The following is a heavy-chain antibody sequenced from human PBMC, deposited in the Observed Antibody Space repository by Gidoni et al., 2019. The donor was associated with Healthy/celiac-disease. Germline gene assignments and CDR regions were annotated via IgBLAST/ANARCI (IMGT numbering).Heavy chain of an antibody. V-gene: IGHV3-30*18. J-gene: IGHJ4*02. Sequence: QVQLVESGGGVVQPGRSLRLSCDASGFTFSSSGMHWVRQAPGKGLEWVAVISYDGSNKYYADAVKGRFTISRDNSKNTLYLQMNSLRAEDTAVYYCAKEYCGGDCYSRSFDYWGQGTLVTVSS. D-gene: IGHD2-21*02. CDR2: ISYDGSNK. CDR1: GFTFSSSG. CDR3: AKEYCGGDCYSRSFDY.